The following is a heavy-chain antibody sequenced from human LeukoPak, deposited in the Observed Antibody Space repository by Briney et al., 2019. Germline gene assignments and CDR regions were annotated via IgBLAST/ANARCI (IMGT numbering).Heavy chain of an antibody. Sequence: GGSLRLSCAASGFTFSSYAMSWVRQAPGKGLEWVSAISGSGGSTYYADSVKGRFTISRDNSKNTLYLQMNSLRAEDTAVYYCAKALIWFGELPSFDYWGQGTLVTVSS. CDR3: AKALIWFGELPSFDY. V-gene: IGHV3-23*01. CDR1: GFTFSSYA. J-gene: IGHJ4*02. D-gene: IGHD3-10*01. CDR2: ISGSGGST.